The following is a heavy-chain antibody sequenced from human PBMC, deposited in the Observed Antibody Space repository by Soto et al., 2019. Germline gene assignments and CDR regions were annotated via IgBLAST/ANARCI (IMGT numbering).Heavy chain of an antibody. D-gene: IGHD3-3*01. CDR1: GGSVSSRSYY. V-gene: IGHV4-61*01. CDR3: ARGLVFGVAIPVFES. CDR2: MYYSGTT. Sequence: KPSETLSLTCTVSGGSVSSRSYYWSWIRQPPGKGLEWIGHMYYSGTTNYQPSLKSRVTISADTSQNQFSLKLSSVSAADTAVYYCARGLVFGVAIPVFESWGQGILVTVSS. J-gene: IGHJ5*01.